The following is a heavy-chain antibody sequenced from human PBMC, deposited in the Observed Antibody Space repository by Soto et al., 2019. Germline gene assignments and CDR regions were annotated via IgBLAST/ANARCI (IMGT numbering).Heavy chain of an antibody. D-gene: IGHD3-9*01. V-gene: IGHV3-21*01. CDR2: ISSSSSYI. CDR1: GFTFSSYA. J-gene: IGHJ6*02. CDR3: ARDFKSDILTSYYGMDV. Sequence: GGSLRLSCAASGFTFSSYAMSWVRQAPGKGLEWVSSISSSSSYIYYADSVKGRFTISRDNAKNSLYLQMNSLRAEDTAVYYCARDFKSDILTSYYGMDVWGQGTTVPVSS.